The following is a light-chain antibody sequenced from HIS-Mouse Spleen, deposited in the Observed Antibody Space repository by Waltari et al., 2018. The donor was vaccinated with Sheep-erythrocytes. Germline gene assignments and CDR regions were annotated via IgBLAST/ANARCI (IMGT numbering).Light chain of an antibody. Sequence: QSALTQPRSVSGSPGQSVTISCTGTSSDFGGYNYVSWYQTHPGKAPKLMIYDVSKRPSGVPDRFSGSKSGNTASLTISGLQAEDEADYYCCSYAGSYNHVFATGTKVTVL. J-gene: IGLJ1*01. CDR3: CSYAGSYNHV. V-gene: IGLV2-11*02. CDR1: SSDFGGYNY. CDR2: DVS.